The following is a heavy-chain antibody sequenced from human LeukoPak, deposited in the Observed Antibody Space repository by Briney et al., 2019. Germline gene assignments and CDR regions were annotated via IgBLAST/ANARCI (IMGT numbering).Heavy chain of an antibody. CDR1: GYTFTGYY. D-gene: IGHD2-2*01. V-gene: IGHV1-2*02. CDR2: INPNSGGT. CDR3: ARSVKEGYCSSTSCPEFDY. J-gene: IGHJ4*02. Sequence: ASAKVSCKASGYTFTGYYMHWVRQAPGQGLEWMGWINPNSGGTNYAQKFQGRVTMTRDTSISTAYMELSRLRSDDTAVYYCARSVKEGYCSSTSCPEFDYWGQGTLVTVSS.